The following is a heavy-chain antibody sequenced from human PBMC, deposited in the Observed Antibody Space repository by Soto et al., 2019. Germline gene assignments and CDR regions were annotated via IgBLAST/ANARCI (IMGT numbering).Heavy chain of an antibody. Sequence: GASVKVSCKASGGTFSSYAISWVRQAPGQGLEWMGGIIPIFGTANHAQKFQGRVTITADESTSTAYMELSSLRSEDTAVYYCASPDDPNTGPWGQGTLVTVSS. V-gene: IGHV1-69*13. D-gene: IGHD1-1*01. CDR1: GGTFSSYA. CDR2: IIPIFGTA. J-gene: IGHJ5*02. CDR3: ASPDDPNTGP.